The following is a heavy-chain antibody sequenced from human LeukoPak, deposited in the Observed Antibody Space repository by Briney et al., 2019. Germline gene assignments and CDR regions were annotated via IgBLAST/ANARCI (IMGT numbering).Heavy chain of an antibody. D-gene: IGHD4-23*01. J-gene: IGHJ4*02. CDR1: GDSIGSGTHY. Sequence: SETLSLTCTVSGDSIGSGTHYWGWIRQPPGKGLEWSGSIYYSGSTYYTPSLKSRVTISVDTSKNQFSLKVTSVTAADTAVYYCARDPDYGGNLGFDYWGQGTLVTVSS. CDR2: IYYSGST. CDR3: ARDPDYGGNLGFDY. V-gene: IGHV4-39*02.